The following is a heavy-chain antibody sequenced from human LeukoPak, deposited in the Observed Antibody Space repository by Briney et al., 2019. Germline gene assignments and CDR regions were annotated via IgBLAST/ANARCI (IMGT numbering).Heavy chain of an antibody. Sequence: ASVKVSCKASGYTFTGYYMHWVRQAPGQGLEWMGWINPNSGGTNYAQKFQGRVTMTRDTSISTAYMELSRLRSDDTAVYDCARGYCSSTSCYADWFDPWGQGTLVTVSS. CDR2: INPNSGGT. CDR3: ARGYCSSTSCYADWFDP. J-gene: IGHJ5*02. D-gene: IGHD2-2*01. V-gene: IGHV1-2*02. CDR1: GYTFTGYY.